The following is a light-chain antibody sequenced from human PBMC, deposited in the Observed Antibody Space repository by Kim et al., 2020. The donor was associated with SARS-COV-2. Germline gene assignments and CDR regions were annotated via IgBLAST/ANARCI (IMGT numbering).Light chain of an antibody. CDR1: NSNIGSNS. Sequence: GQRITISCSGSNSNIGSNSVNWYQQLPGTAPKLLIYNNNQRPSGVPDRFSGSKSGTSASLAISGLQSEDESNYYCAAWDDGLNGWVFGGGTQLTVL. V-gene: IGLV1-44*01. CDR2: NNN. CDR3: AAWDDGLNGWV. J-gene: IGLJ3*02.